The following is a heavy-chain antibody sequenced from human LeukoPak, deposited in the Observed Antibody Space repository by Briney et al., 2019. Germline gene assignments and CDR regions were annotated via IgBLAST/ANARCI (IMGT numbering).Heavy chain of an antibody. J-gene: IGHJ4*02. Sequence: GESLKISCKGSGYSFTSYWIGWVRQMPGKGLEWMGIIYPGDSDTRYSPSFQGQVTISADKSISTAYLRWSSLKASDTAMYYCAARKIESLRGVIMRPYYFDYWGQGTLVTVSS. CDR2: IYPGDSDT. V-gene: IGHV5-51*01. D-gene: IGHD3-10*01. CDR1: GYSFTSYW. CDR3: AARKIESLRGVIMRPYYFDY.